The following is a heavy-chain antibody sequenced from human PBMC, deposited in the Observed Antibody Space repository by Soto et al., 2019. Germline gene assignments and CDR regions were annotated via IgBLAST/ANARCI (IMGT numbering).Heavy chain of an antibody. D-gene: IGHD2-8*01. Sequence: SETLSLTCTVSGCSISRGCYYWGWILQPPGKGLEWIGYIYYSGSTYYNPSLKSRVTISVDTSKNQFSLKLSSVTAADTAVYYCAIAPYCTNGVCTPERFCGMDVWGQGTTVTVSS. V-gene: IGHV4-31*03. J-gene: IGHJ6*02. CDR1: GCSISRGCYY. CDR2: IYYSGST. CDR3: AIAPYCTNGVCTPERFCGMDV.